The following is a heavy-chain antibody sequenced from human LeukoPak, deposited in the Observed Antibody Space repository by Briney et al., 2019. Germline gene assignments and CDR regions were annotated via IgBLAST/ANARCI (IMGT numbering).Heavy chain of an antibody. V-gene: IGHV4-34*01. CDR1: GGSFSTYY. CDR2: INHRGDT. Sequence: SETLSLTCAVYGGSFSTYYWSWIRQSPGKGLEWIAEINHRGDTNYNPSVKSRVAISVDTSKNQFSLKITSLTAADTAVYYCARGPTISETGYFDYWGQGTLVTVSS. CDR3: ARGPTISETGYFDY. D-gene: IGHD1-1*01. J-gene: IGHJ4*03.